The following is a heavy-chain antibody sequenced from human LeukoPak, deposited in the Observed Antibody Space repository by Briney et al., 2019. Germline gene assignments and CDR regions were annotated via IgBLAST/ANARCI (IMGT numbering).Heavy chain of an antibody. J-gene: IGHJ5*02. CDR2: INHSGST. CDR3: ASGHPGLRYNWFDP. V-gene: IGHV4-34*01. CDR1: GGSFSGYY. Sequence: SETLSLTCAVYGGSFSGYYWSWIRQPPGKGLEWIGEINHSGSTNYNPSLKSRVTISVDTSKNQFSLKLSSVTAADTAVYYCASGHPGLRYNWFDPWGQGTLVTVSS.